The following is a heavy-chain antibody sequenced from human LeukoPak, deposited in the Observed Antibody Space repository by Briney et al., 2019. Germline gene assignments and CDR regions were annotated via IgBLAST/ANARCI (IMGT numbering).Heavy chain of an antibody. D-gene: IGHD3-22*01. CDR1: GFAFSTNW. Sequence: GGSLRLSCAASGFAFSTNWMHWVRQAPGKGLVWVSHISTDARTITYADFVKGRFTISRDNAKNTLYLQMNSLRAEDTAVYYCARDPSTMIVVAPNWFDPWGQGTLVTVSS. J-gene: IGHJ5*02. CDR2: ISTDARTI. CDR3: ARDPSTMIVVAPNWFDP. V-gene: IGHV3-74*01.